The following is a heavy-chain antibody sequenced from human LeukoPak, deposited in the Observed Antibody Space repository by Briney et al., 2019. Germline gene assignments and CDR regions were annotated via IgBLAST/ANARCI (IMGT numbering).Heavy chain of an antibody. CDR3: ARSTRALVPTADDAFDI. CDR1: GFTVSRNY. CDR2: IHSVGTT. J-gene: IGHJ3*02. Sequence: PGGSLRLSXAASGFTVSRNYMNWVRQAPGKGLEWVSIIHSVGTTYYADSVKGRCTISRDYSKNTLYLQMNSLRVEDTAVYYCARSTRALVPTADDAFDIWGQGTMVTISS. V-gene: IGHV3-66*02. D-gene: IGHD2-2*01.